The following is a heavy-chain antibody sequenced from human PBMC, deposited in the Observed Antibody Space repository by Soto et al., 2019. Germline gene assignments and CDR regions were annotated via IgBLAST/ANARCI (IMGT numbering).Heavy chain of an antibody. CDR2: TYYRSKWYN. Sequence: QVQLQQSGPGLVKPSQTLSLTCAISGDSVSSNSAAWNWIRQSPSRGLEWLGRTYYRSKWYNDYEVSVKSRITINPDTSKNHFSLQLNSVTPEDTAVYYCARARYCSGGTCYIPFDYWGQGTLVTVSS. CDR1: GDSVSSNSAA. D-gene: IGHD2-15*01. CDR3: ARARYCSGGTCYIPFDY. V-gene: IGHV6-1*01. J-gene: IGHJ4*02.